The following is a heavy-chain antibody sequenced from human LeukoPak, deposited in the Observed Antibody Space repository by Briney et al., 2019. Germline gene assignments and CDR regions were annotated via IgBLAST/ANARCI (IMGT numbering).Heavy chain of an antibody. CDR2: ISGSDGST. J-gene: IGHJ4*02. V-gene: IGHV3-23*01. CDR3: AKDGGQGADY. D-gene: IGHD3-16*01. CDR1: GFSFSSYA. Sequence: GGSLRLTCTASGFSFSSYAMSWVRQAPGKGLEWVSGISGSDGSTYYADSVKGRFTISRDNSKNTLYLQMNSLRAEDMAVYYCAKDGGQGADYWGQGTLVSVSS.